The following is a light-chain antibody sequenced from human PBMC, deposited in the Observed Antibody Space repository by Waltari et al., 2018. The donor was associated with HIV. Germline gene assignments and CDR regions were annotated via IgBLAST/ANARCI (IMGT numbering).Light chain of an antibody. CDR2: DDN. Sequence: SYVLTQPPSVSVDPGETARITCGGTNIGSKSVQGYQQKPGQAPVLVIYDDNDRPAGIAERFSGSSSGNTATLTISRVEAGDEADYNCQVWDTTTDQWVFGGGTELAVL. J-gene: IGLJ3*02. CDR3: QVWDTTTDQWV. V-gene: IGLV3-21*04. CDR1: NIGSKS.